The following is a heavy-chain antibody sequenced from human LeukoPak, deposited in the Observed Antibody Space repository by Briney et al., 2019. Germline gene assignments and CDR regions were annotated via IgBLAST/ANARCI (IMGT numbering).Heavy chain of an antibody. J-gene: IGHJ3*02. D-gene: IGHD2/OR15-2a*01. CDR2: ISSSGSTI. CDR3: ARVSILIVPYYAFDI. CDR1: GFTFSSYE. Sequence: GGSLRLSCAASGFTFSSYEMTWVRQAPGKGLEWVSYISSSGSTIYYADSVKGRFTISRDNAKNSLYLQMNSLRAEDTAVYYCARVSILIVPYYAFDIWGQGTMVTVS. V-gene: IGHV3-48*03.